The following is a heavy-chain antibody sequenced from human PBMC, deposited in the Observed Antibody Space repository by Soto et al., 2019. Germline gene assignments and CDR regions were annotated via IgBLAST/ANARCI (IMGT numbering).Heavy chain of an antibody. CDR2: IYYSGST. V-gene: IGHV4-30-4*01. CDR3: ARAEYGSGTNFDY. CDR1: GGSISSGDYY. D-gene: IGHD3-10*01. J-gene: IGHJ4*02. Sequence: SETLYITCTVSGGSISSGDYYWSWIRQPPGKGLEWIGYIYYSGSTYYNPSLKSRVTISVDTSKNQFSLKLSSVTAADTAVYYCARAEYGSGTNFDYWGQGTLVTVSS.